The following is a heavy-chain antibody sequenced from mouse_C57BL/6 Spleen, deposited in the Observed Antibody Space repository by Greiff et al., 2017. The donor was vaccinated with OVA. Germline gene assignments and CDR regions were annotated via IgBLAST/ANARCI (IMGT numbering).Heavy chain of an antibody. CDR1: GYAFSSSW. V-gene: IGHV1-82*01. D-gene: IGHD2-2*01. CDR2: IYPGDGDT. J-gene: IGHJ2*01. CDR3: ARPSPMVKDYFDY. Sequence: VQLQQSGPELVKPGASVKISCKASGYAFSSSWMNWVKQRPGKGLEWIGRIYPGDGDTNYNGKFKGKATLTADKSSSTAYMQLSSLTSEDSAVYFCARPSPMVKDYFDYWGQGTTLTVSS.